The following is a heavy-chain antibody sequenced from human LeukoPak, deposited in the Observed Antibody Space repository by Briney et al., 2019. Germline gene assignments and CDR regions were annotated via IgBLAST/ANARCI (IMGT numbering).Heavy chain of an antibody. Sequence: SETLSLTCTVSGGSISSGGYYWSWIRQHPGKGLEWIGYIYYSGSTYYNPSLRSRVTISVDTSKNQFSLKLSSVTAADTAVYYCARKAVTGYYYYGMDVWGQGTTVTVSS. CDR1: GGSISSGGYY. V-gene: IGHV4-31*03. D-gene: IGHD1-14*01. CDR2: IYYSGST. J-gene: IGHJ6*02. CDR3: ARKAVTGYYYYGMDV.